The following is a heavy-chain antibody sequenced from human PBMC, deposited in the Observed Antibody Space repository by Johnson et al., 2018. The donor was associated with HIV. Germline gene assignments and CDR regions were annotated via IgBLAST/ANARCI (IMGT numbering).Heavy chain of an antibody. V-gene: IGHV3-30*04. D-gene: IGHD5-12*01. J-gene: IGHJ3*02. CDR2: ISYDGSNK. CDR1: GLTFSHYP. Sequence: QMQLVESGGGVVQPGRSLRLSCAASGLTFSHYPMHWVRQAPGKGLEWVAVISYDGSNKYYADSVKGRFTISRDNSKNTLYLQMNSLRAEDTAVYYCAKVRGWSDDTFDIWGQGTMVTVSS. CDR3: AKVRGWSDDTFDI.